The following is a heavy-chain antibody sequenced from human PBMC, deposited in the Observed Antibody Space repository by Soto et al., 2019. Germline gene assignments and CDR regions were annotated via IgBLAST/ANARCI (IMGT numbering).Heavy chain of an antibody. CDR3: ARDRSGSRAGFDY. CDR2: INPNSGGT. CDR1: GYTFTGYY. J-gene: IGHJ4*02. Sequence: QVQLVQSGAEVKKPGSSVKVSCKASGYTFTGYYMHWVRQAPGQGLEGMGWINPNSGGTNYAQKFQGWVTMTRDTSISTAYMELSRLRSDDTAVYYCARDRSGSRAGFDYWGQGTLVTVSS. V-gene: IGHV1-2*04. D-gene: IGHD1-26*01.